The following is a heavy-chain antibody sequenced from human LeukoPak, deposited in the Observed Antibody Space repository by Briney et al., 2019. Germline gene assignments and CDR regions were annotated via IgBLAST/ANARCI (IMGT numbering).Heavy chain of an antibody. V-gene: IGHV1-69*01. J-gene: IGHJ6*03. CDR1: GGTFSSYA. D-gene: IGHD2-2*02. Sequence: SVKVSCKASGGTFSSYAISWVRQAPGQGLEWMGGIIPIFGTANYAQKFQGRVTITADESTSTAYMALSSLRSEDTAVYYCARARIVVVPAAIRPKLSVEYYMDVWGKGNTVTVSS. CDR3: ARARIVVVPAAIRPKLSVEYYMDV. CDR2: IIPIFGTA.